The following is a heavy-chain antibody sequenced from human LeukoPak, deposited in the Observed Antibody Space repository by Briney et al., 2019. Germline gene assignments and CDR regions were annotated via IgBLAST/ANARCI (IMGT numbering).Heavy chain of an antibody. D-gene: IGHD3-10*01. V-gene: IGHV1-69*05. J-gene: IGHJ6*03. CDR1: GGTFSSYA. CDR3: ARAVVRGAYYYYYYMDV. Sequence: ASVKVSCKASGGTFSSYAISWVRQAPGQGLEWMGGIIPIFGTANYAQKFQGRVTITTDESTSTAYMELSSLRSEDTAVYYCARAVVRGAYYYYYYMDVWGKGTTVTVSS. CDR2: IIPIFGTA.